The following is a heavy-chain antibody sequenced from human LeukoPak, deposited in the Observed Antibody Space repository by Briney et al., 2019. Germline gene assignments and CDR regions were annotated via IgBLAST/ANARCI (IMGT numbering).Heavy chain of an antibody. CDR3: ARSHYVSGSQGGMDV. J-gene: IGHJ6*04. CDR2: IYHTGSA. Sequence: PSETLSLTCGVSGFSISSGYYWGWIRQTPGKGLEWIGSIYHTGSAYYNPSLKSRVIISVDASKNQFSLKMNSVTAADTAVYYCARSHYVSGSQGGMDVWGKGTTVTVSS. CDR1: GFSISSGYY. V-gene: IGHV4-38-2*01. D-gene: IGHD3-10*01.